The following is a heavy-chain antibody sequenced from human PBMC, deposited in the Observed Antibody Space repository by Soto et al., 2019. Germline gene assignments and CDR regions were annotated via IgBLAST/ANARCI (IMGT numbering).Heavy chain of an antibody. J-gene: IGHJ4*02. V-gene: IGHV1-3*01. CDR2: IIVSHDWP. CDR1: GYTFTAHR. CDR3: AREPEDGVPVDY. D-gene: IGHD2-8*01. Sequence: VQLVQSGTEVKEPGASVRVSCKASGYTFTAHRLHWARQAPGQGLEWMGWIIVSHDWPRYAPQFQGRLTFETDTMCTTSYMHLTRLTPDDTAVYVCAREPEDGVPVDYWGQGTPVVVSS.